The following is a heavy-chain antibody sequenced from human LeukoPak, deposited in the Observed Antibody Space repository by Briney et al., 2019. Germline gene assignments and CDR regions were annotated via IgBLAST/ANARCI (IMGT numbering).Heavy chain of an antibody. D-gene: IGHD2-8*01. V-gene: IGHV3-21*01. Sequence: GGSLRLSCAASGFTFSSYSMNWVRQAPGKGLEWVASISSSSSYTYYTDSVRGRFTISRDNAKNSLFLQMNSLRAEDTAVYYCARDQIPHYCSNSVCYGTIDYWGQGTLVTVSS. CDR2: ISSSSSYT. J-gene: IGHJ4*02. CDR3: ARDQIPHYCSNSVCYGTIDY. CDR1: GFTFSSYS.